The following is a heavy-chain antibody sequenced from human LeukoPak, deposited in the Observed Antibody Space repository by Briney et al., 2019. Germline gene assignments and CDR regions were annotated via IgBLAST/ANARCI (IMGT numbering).Heavy chain of an antibody. CDR2: IYYSGST. CDR3: ARDKGGSYFQRYFDL. J-gene: IGHJ2*01. V-gene: IGHV4-39*02. CDR1: GGSISSASYY. Sequence: SETLSLTCTVSGGSISSASYYWGWIRQPPGKGLDWIGSIYYSGSTYYNPSLKNRVTISVDTSKNQFSLKLTSVTAADTAVYYCARDKGGSYFQRYFDLWGRGTLVTVSS. D-gene: IGHD1-26*01.